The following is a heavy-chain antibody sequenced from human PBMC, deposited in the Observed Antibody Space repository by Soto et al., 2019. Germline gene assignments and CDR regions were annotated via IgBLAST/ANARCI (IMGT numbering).Heavy chain of an antibody. CDR3: VKDRRWTWAFDY. V-gene: IGHV3-30*18. D-gene: IGHD3-16*02. Sequence: QVQVVESGGGEVQPGRSLRLSCAASGFTFNKNGMHWVRQAPGKGLDWVAMISNSGGEKYYAESVKGRFTISRDNSKNTVYLQMNSLRAEDTPVYYCVKDRRWTWAFDYWGQGILVTVSS. J-gene: IGHJ4*02. CDR1: GFTFNKNG. CDR2: ISNSGGEK.